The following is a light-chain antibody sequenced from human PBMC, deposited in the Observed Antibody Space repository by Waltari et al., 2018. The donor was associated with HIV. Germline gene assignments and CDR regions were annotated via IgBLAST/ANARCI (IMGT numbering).Light chain of an antibody. J-gene: IGKJ1*01. CDR3: QQYNSWPGT. V-gene: IGKV3-15*01. CDR1: QSVSSN. CDR2: DAS. Sequence: EIVMTQSPATLSVSPGERATLSCRASQSVSSNLAWYQHKPGQAPRLLIYDASTRATGIPARFCGSGSGTEFTLTISSLQSEDFAVYYCQQYNSWPGTFGQGTKVEIK.